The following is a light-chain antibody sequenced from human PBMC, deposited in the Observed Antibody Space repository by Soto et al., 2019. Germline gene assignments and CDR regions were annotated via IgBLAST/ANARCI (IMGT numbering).Light chain of an antibody. CDR2: GAS. Sequence: EIVLTQSPGTLSLSPGERATLSCRASQTVRYNYIAWYQQRPSQAPRLLIYGASRRATGIPDRFSGSGSGTDFTLTITRLEPEDFAVYYCQHYRGSSYTFGQGTKLEMK. CDR1: QTVRYNY. CDR3: QHYRGSSYT. V-gene: IGKV3-20*01. J-gene: IGKJ2*01.